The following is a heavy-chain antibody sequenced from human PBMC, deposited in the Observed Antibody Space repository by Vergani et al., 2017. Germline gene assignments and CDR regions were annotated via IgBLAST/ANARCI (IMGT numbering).Heavy chain of an antibody. Sequence: EVQLLESGGGLVQPGGSLRLSCAASGFTFSSYWMSWVRQAPGKGLEWVANIKQDGSEKYYVDSVKGRFTISRDNAKNSLYLQMNSLRAEDAAVYYCARLNTVTSLWYYYYYMDVWGKGTTVTVSS. V-gene: IGHV3-7*01. CDR3: ARLNTVTSLWYYYYYMDV. CDR1: GFTFSSYW. J-gene: IGHJ6*03. D-gene: IGHD4-17*01. CDR2: IKQDGSEK.